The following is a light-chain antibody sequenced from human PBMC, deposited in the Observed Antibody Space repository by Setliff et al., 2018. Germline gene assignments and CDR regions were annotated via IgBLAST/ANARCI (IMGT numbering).Light chain of an antibody. CDR2: AVS. Sequence: QSALTQPASVSGSPGQSITISCSGTSSDVGSYDLVSWYQQHPGKAPKLIIYAVSDRPSGVSNRFSGSKSGNMASLTISGLQTEDEADYYCNAYTSGSTYAFGTGTKGTV. CDR3: NAYTSGSTYA. V-gene: IGLV2-14*03. J-gene: IGLJ1*01. CDR1: SSDVGSYDL.